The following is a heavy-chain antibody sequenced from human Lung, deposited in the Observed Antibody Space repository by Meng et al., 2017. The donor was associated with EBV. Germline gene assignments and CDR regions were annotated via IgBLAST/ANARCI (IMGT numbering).Heavy chain of an antibody. D-gene: IGHD3-22*01. Sequence: VPLQGAVPGLAQPSETLSPTCTVFGGSLKNSHCGWIRQAAAKGLEWIGHIQTSGNTNYNPSLKSRITMSMDTSKNHFSLNLSSVTAADTAVYYCARLVITMILGTPIWSFDLWGRGTLVTVSS. CDR1: GGSLKNSH. V-gene: IGHV4-4*07. J-gene: IGHJ2*01. CDR2: IQTSGNT. CDR3: ARLVITMILGTPIWSFDL.